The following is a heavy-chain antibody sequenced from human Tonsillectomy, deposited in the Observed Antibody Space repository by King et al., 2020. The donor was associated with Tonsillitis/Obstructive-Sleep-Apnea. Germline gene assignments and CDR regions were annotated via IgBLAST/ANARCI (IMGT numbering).Heavy chain of an antibody. Sequence: QLQESGPGLVKPSETLSLTCTVSGGSISSYYWSWIRQPPGKGLEWIGYIYYSGSTNYNPSLKSRVTISVDTSKNQFSLKLSSVTAADTAVYYCARRTAEDSSGYHDYWGQGTLVTVSS. V-gene: IGHV4-59*08. CDR1: GGSISSYY. D-gene: IGHD3-22*01. J-gene: IGHJ4*02. CDR3: ARRTAEDSSGYHDY. CDR2: IYYSGST.